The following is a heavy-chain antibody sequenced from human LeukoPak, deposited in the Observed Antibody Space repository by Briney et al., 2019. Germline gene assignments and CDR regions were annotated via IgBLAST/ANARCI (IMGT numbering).Heavy chain of an antibody. Sequence: GGSLRLSCAASGFTFSNYGMHWVRQAPGKGLEWVALTLLNGNNNYYADSVKGRFTISRDNSKNTLYLQMNSLRAEDTAVYYCAKDRGQQLGGFDPWGQGTLVTVSS. V-gene: IGHV3-30*02. CDR2: TLLNGNNN. CDR1: GFTFSNYG. J-gene: IGHJ5*02. CDR3: AKDRGQQLGGFDP. D-gene: IGHD6-13*01.